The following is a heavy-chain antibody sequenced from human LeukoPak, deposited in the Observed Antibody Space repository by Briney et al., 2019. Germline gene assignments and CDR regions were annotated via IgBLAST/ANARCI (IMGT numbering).Heavy chain of an antibody. Sequence: GGSLRLSCAASGFTFSSYSMNWVRQAPGRGLEWVASIKEDGSEIHYLDSVRGRFTISRDNAKNSVYLEGNSLRGDDTAVYFCARDKTAAGFFLYHYGMDAWGQGTTVSVSS. V-gene: IGHV3-7*01. CDR2: IKEDGSEI. D-gene: IGHD2-21*02. CDR1: GFTFSSYS. CDR3: ARDKTAAGFFLYHYGMDA. J-gene: IGHJ6*02.